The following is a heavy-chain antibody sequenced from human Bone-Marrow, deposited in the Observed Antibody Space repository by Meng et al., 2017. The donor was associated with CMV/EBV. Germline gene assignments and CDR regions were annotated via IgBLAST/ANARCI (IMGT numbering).Heavy chain of an antibody. CDR3: ARDDSKEVPAAILYYYYDKDV. J-gene: IGHJ6*02. Sequence: GESLKISCAASGFTFSSYEMNWVRQAPGKGLEWVSYISSSGSTIYYADSVKGRFTISRDNAKNSLYLQMNSLRAEDTAVYYCARDDSKEVPAAILYYYYDKDVWGQGSTVTVSS. D-gene: IGHD2-2*01. V-gene: IGHV3-48*03. CDR2: ISSSGSTI. CDR1: GFTFSSYE.